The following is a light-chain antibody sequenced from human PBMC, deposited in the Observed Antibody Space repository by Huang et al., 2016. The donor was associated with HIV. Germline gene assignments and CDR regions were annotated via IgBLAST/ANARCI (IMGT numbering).Light chain of an antibody. J-gene: IGKJ3*01. CDR3: QQYYSSPFT. CDR1: QSVRSRY. V-gene: IGKV3-20*01. CDR2: GAS. Sequence: IVLTQSPGTLSLSPGERPTLPCRARQSVRSRYLAWYQQKPGQAPRLLIYGASSRATGIPDRFSGSGSGTDFTLTISRLEPEDLAVYYCQQYYSSPFTFGPGTKVDIK.